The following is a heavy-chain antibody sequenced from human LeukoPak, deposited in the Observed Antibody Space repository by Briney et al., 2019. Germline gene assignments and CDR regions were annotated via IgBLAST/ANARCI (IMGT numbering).Heavy chain of an antibody. CDR3: ALGIAAAGSRDY. Sequence: GGSLRLSCAASGFTFSSYGIHWVRQAPGKGLEWVAFIRYDGSNKYYADSVKGRFTISRDNSKNTLYLQMNSLRAEDTAMYYCALGIAAAGSRDYWGQGTLVTVSS. J-gene: IGHJ4*02. CDR2: IRYDGSNK. D-gene: IGHD6-13*01. CDR1: GFTFSSYG. V-gene: IGHV3-30*02.